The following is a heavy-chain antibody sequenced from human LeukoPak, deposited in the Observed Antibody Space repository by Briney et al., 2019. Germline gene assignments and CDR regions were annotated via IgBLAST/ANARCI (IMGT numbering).Heavy chain of an antibody. Sequence: GGSLRLSCAASGFTVTSNYMSWVRQAPGKGLEWVSVIYSGGSTYYEESVKGRFTISRDNSRNTLFLQMNSVRVEDTAVYYCARDSDDFWSGSGYYYYGMDVWGQGPTVTVSS. CDR3: ARDSDDFWSGSGYYYYGMDV. J-gene: IGHJ6*02. CDR2: IYSGGST. V-gene: IGHV3-66*01. D-gene: IGHD3-3*01. CDR1: GFTVTSNY.